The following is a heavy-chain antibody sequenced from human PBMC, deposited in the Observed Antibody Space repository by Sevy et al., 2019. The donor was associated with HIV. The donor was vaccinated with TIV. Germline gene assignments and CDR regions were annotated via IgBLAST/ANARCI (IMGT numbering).Heavy chain of an antibody. V-gene: IGHV3-21*01. CDR1: GIHFHFYS. J-gene: IGHJ4*02. Sequence: GFLRPLCSALGIHFHFYSLNLVPPSSGKGMPWVSPISKRGSDIFYGDSVKGRFTISRDNAKNSLYLQMTSLRSDDTGVYFCARGPSMDYWGQGTLVTVSS. CDR3: ARGPSMDY. CDR2: ISKRGSDI.